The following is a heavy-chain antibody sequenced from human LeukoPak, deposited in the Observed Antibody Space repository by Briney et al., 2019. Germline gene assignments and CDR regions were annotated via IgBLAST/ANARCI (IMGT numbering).Heavy chain of an antibody. Sequence: PSETLSLTCTVSGGSISSYFWSWIRQPPGKGLEWIGYIYTNENTNYNPSLKSRVIISVDTSKNQSSLRLSSVTAADTAVYYCARRPGSTGAFDIWGQGTMVTVSS. J-gene: IGHJ3*02. CDR3: ARRPGSTGAFDI. V-gene: IGHV4-4*09. D-gene: IGHD1-26*01. CDR2: IYTNENT. CDR1: GGSISSYF.